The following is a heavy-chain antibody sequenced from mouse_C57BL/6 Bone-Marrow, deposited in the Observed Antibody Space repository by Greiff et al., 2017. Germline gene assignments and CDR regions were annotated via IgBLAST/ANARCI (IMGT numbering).Heavy chain of an antibody. J-gene: IGHJ2*01. CDR3: ARSSTFFYYFDY. CDR1: GYTFTTYP. V-gene: IGHV1-47*01. D-gene: IGHD5-1*01. Sequence: QVHVKQSGAELVKPGASVKMSCKASGYTFTTYPLEWMKQNHGKSLEWIGNFHPYNDDTKYNEKIKGKATLTVEKSSNTVYLELSRLTSDDSAVYYCARSSTFFYYFDYWGQGTTLTVSS. CDR2: FHPYNDDT.